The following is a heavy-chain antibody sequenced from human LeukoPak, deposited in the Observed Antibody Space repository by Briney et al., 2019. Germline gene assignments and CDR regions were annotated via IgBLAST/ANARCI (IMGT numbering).Heavy chain of an antibody. CDR2: INPNSGGT. J-gene: IGHJ6*03. Sequence: ASVKVSCKAPGYTFTGYYMHWVRQAPGQGLEWMGWINPNSGGTNYAQKFQGRVTMTRDTSISTAYMELSRLRSDDTAVYYCARDLVAAAASRYYYYYYYMDVWGKGTTVTISS. CDR1: GYTFTGYY. V-gene: IGHV1-2*02. CDR3: ARDLVAAAASRYYYYYYYMDV. D-gene: IGHD6-13*01.